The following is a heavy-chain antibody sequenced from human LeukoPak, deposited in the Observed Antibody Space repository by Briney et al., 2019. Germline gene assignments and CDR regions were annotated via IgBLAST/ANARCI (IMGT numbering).Heavy chain of an antibody. Sequence: GGSLRLSCAASGLTFSSYGMHWVRQAPGKGLEWVAVIWYDGSNKYYADSVKGRFTISRDNSKNTLYLQMNSLRAEDTAVYYCARGDYGGNSRGDFFDYWGQGTLVTVSS. J-gene: IGHJ4*02. CDR3: ARGDYGGNSRGDFFDY. CDR2: IWYDGSNK. CDR1: GLTFSSYG. V-gene: IGHV3-33*01. D-gene: IGHD4-23*01.